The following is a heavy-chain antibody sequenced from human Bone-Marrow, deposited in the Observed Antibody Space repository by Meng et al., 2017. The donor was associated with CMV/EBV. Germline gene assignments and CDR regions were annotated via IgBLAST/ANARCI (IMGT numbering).Heavy chain of an antibody. Sequence: ASVKVSCKTSGYNFIDYHVHWVRQAPGQGLEWMGWINPNTGDTKYKQRFQGRVTMTRDTSISTADMELKWLRADDTAVYFCARGVGRGAYCTNTGCPILLRHFWGQGTLVTVSS. CDR2: INPNTGDT. V-gene: IGHV1-2*02. CDR1: GYNFIDYH. CDR3: ARGVGRGAYCTNTGCPILLRHF. J-gene: IGHJ4*02. D-gene: IGHD2-8*01.